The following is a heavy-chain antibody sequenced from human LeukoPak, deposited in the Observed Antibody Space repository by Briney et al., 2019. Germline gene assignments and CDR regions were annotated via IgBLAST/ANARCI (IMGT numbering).Heavy chain of an antibody. D-gene: IGHD3-10*01. Sequence: GGSLRLSCGGSGFTFSSYAMNWVRQAPGEGLEWVSGISGSGGSTYYADSVKGRFTISRDNSKNTVFLQMISLRAEDTAFYYCAKGRGPGADFDCWGQGTLVTVSS. CDR3: AKGRGPGADFDC. V-gene: IGHV3-23*01. J-gene: IGHJ4*02. CDR2: ISGSGGST. CDR1: GFTFSSYA.